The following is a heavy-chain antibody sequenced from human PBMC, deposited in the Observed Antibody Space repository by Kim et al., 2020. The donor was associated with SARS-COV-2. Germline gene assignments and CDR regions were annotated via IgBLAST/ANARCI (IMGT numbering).Heavy chain of an antibody. Sequence: GGSLRLSCAASGFTFSSYEMNWVRQAPGKGLEWVSYISSSGSTIYYADSVKGRFTISRDNAKNSLYLQMNSLRAEDTAVYYCARGTSVPDIVVVPAAHDYWGQGTLVTVSS. V-gene: IGHV3-48*03. J-gene: IGHJ4*02. CDR1: GFTFSSYE. CDR3: ARGTSVPDIVVVPAAHDY. D-gene: IGHD2-2*01. CDR2: ISSSGSTI.